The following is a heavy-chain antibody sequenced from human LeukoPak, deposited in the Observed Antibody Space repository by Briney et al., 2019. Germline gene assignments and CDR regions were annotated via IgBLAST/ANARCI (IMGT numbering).Heavy chain of an antibody. J-gene: IGHJ4*02. D-gene: IGHD3-3*01. Sequence: GGSLRLSCAASGFTFSSYGMHWVRQAPGKGLESVAFIRYDGSNKYYADSVKGRFTISRDNSKNTLYLQMNSLRAEDTAVYYCAKDTYYDFWSGYYIGYTDFDYWGQGTLVTVSS. CDR3: AKDTYYDFWSGYYIGYTDFDY. CDR2: IRYDGSNK. V-gene: IGHV3-30*02. CDR1: GFTFSSYG.